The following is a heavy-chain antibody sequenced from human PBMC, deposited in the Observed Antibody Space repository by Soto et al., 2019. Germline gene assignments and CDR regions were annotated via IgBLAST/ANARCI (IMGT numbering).Heavy chain of an antibody. CDR1: GFPFSSYA. J-gene: IGHJ4*02. Sequence: PGGSMRLSCAASGFPFSSYAMHWVRQDPGKGLEWVAVISYDGSNKYYADSVKGRFTISRDNSKNTLYLQMNSLRAEDTAVYYCARDRGITGTTFYFDYWGQGTLVTVSS. CDR2: ISYDGSNK. V-gene: IGHV3-30-3*01. CDR3: ARDRGITGTTFYFDY. D-gene: IGHD1-7*01.